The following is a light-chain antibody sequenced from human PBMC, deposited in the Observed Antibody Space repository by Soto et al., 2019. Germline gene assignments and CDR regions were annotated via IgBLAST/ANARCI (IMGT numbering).Light chain of an antibody. CDR2: GAS. CDR3: QQYVSSILIT. V-gene: IGKV3-20*01. CDR1: QSVSNNY. Sequence: IVLTQSPDTLSLSPGERATLSCRASQSVSNNYLAWYQQKPGQAPRLLIYGASTVATGVPDRLSGSGSGKDFTLTISRLDPEDFAVYYCQQYVSSILITFGQGTRLEIK. J-gene: IGKJ5*01.